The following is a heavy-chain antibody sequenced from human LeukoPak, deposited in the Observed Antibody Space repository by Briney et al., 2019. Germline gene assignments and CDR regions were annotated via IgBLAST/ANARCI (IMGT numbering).Heavy chain of an antibody. J-gene: IGHJ4*02. CDR3: ARDLSATVVTLSYFDY. V-gene: IGHV3-30*04. Sequence: PGGSLRLSCAASGFTFSSYAMHWVRQAPGKGLEWVAVISYDGSDKYYADSVKGRFTISRDNSKNTLYLQMNSLRAEDTAVYYCARDLSATVVTLSYFDYWGQGTLVTVSS. CDR1: GFTFSSYA. CDR2: ISYDGSDK. D-gene: IGHD4-23*01.